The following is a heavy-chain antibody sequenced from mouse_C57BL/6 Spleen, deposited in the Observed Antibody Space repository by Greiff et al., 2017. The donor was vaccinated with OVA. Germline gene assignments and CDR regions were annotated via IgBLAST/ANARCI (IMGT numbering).Heavy chain of an antibody. Sequence: EVKLMESGGGLVKPGGSLKLSCAASGFTFSDYGMHWVRQAPEKGLEWVAYISSGSSTIYYADTVKGRFTISRDNAKNTLFLQMTSLRSEDTAMYYCARNWDGYFDYRGQGTTLTVSS. CDR2: ISSGSSTI. CDR3: ARNWDGYFDY. CDR1: GFTFSDYG. D-gene: IGHD4-1*01. V-gene: IGHV5-17*01. J-gene: IGHJ2*01.